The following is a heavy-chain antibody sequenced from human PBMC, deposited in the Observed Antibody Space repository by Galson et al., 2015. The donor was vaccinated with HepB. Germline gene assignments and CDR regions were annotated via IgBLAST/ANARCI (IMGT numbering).Heavy chain of an antibody. V-gene: IGHV3-48*01. CDR1: GFTFSSYS. D-gene: IGHD3-22*01. J-gene: IGHJ4*02. Sequence: SLRLSCAASGFTFSSYSMNWVRQAPGKGLEWISYISGTSNTIFYTDSVKGRFTISRDNAQNSLYLQMNSLRAEDTAVYYCAKDLYGVWFDTSGYYSTAIDYWGQGTLVTVSP. CDR3: AKDLYGVWFDTSGYYSTAIDY. CDR2: ISGTSNTI.